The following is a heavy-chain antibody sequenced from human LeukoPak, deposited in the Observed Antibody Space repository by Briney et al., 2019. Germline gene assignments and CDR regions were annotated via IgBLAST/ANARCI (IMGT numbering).Heavy chain of an antibody. CDR1: GYTFTSYD. CDR3: ARGVRGYYDSSGYYFNDAFDI. CDR2: MNPNSGNT. Sequence: ASVKVSCKASGYTFTSYDINWVRQATGQGLEWMGWMNPNSGNTGYAQKFQGRVTMTRNTSISTAYMELSSLRSEDTAVYYRARGVRGYYDSSGYYFNDAFDIWGQGTMVTVSS. J-gene: IGHJ3*02. V-gene: IGHV1-8*01. D-gene: IGHD3-22*01.